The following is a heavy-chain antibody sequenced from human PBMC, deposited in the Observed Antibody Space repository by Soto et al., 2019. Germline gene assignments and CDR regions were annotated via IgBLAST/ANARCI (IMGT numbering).Heavy chain of an antibody. Sequence: EVQLLESGGGLVSPGGSLRRSCAASGFTFSSYAMSWVRQAPGQGLEWVSSISGNGGGTYYADSVKGRFTISRDNSKNMLFLQMNSLRAEDTAVYYCAKELRAVSIVTREDSWGLGTLVTVSS. V-gene: IGHV3-23*01. D-gene: IGHD3-10*01. CDR3: AKELRAVSIVTREDS. CDR2: ISGNGGGT. J-gene: IGHJ4*02. CDR1: GFTFSSYA.